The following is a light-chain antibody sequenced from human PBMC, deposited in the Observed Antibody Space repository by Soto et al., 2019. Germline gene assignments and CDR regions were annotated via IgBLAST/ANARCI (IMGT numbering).Light chain of an antibody. J-gene: IGLJ2*01. CDR2: DVS. CDR3: SSYTSSTTLGGTL. Sequence: QSALTQPASVSGSPGQSITISCTGTSSDVGGYNYVSWYQQHPGKAPKLMIYDVSNRPSGVSNRFSGSKSGNTASLTISGLQAEDEADYYCSSYTSSTTLGGTLFGGGTKLTVL. CDR1: SSDVGGYNY. V-gene: IGLV2-14*01.